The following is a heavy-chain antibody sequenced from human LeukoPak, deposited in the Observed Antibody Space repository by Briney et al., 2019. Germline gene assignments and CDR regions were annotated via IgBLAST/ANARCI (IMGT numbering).Heavy chain of an antibody. V-gene: IGHV3-7*01. J-gene: IGHJ4*02. CDR2: IKQDGSEK. Sequence: GGSLRLSCAASGFTFSSYWMSWVRQAPGKGLEWVANIKQDGSEKYYVDSVKGRFTISRDNAKNSLYLQMNSLRAEDTSVYYCARGGAKGSFDYWGQGTLVTVSS. CDR1: GFTFSSYW. CDR3: ARGGAKGSFDY.